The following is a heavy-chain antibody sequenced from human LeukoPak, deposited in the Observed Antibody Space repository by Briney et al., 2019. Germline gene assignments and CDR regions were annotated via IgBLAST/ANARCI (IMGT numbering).Heavy chain of an antibody. CDR1: GGSISSYY. J-gene: IGHJ4*02. CDR3: ARVPPRSSGWYFFDY. CDR2: IYYSGST. V-gene: IGHV4-59*01. D-gene: IGHD6-19*01. Sequence: SETLSLTCTVSGGSISSYYWSWIRQPPGKGLEWIGHIYYSGSTNYNPSLKSRVTISVDTSKNQFPLKLNSVTAADTAVYYCARVPPRSSGWYFFDYWGQGTLVTVSS.